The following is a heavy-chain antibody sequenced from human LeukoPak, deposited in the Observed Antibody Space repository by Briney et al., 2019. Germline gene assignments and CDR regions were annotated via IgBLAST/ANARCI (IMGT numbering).Heavy chain of an antibody. CDR3: ANGYCSSTSCLDY. V-gene: IGHV4-39*01. CDR1: GGSISSSSYY. Sequence: SETLSLTCTVSGGSISSSSYYWGWIRQPPGKGLEWIGSIYYSGSTYYNPSLKSRVTISVDTSKNQFSLKLSSVTAADTAVYYCANGYCSSTSCLDYWGQGTLVTVSS. D-gene: IGHD2-2*03. CDR2: IYYSGST. J-gene: IGHJ4*02.